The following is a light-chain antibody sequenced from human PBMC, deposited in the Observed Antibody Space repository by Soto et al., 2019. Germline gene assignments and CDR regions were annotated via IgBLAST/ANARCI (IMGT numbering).Light chain of an antibody. J-gene: IGKJ2*01. CDR1: QGISSY. CDR2: AAS. V-gene: IGKV1-9*01. CDR3: QQFNSYPLT. Sequence: DIQLTQSPSFLSASVGDRVTITCRASQGISSYLAWYQQKPGEAPKLLIYAASTLQSGVPSRFSGSGSGTEFTLTISSLQPEDFATYYCQQFNSYPLTFGQGTELEIK.